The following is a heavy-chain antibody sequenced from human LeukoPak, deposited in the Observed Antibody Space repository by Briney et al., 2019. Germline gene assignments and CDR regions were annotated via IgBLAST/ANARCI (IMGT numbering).Heavy chain of an antibody. CDR3: ARGPGTVGLSP. CDR1: GGSFTNYY. V-gene: IGHV4-34*01. J-gene: IGHJ5*02. Sequence: SETLSLTCNVPGGSFTNYYWSWIRQTPEKGLEWIGQINHSGDTSYNPSLRSRVTLSVDRSKNQFSLKVTSVTAADTGVYYCARGPGTVGLSPWGQGTVASVSS. CDR2: INHSGDT. D-gene: IGHD1/OR15-1a*01.